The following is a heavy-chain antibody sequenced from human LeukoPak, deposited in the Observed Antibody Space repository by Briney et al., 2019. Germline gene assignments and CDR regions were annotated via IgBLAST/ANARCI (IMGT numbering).Heavy chain of an antibody. CDR2: ISAYNGNT. D-gene: IGHD3-3*01. CDR1: GYTFTSYG. V-gene: IGHV1-18*01. CDR3: ARVINILRFLEWLSPFDY. J-gene: IGHJ4*02. Sequence: ASVKVSCKASGYTFTSYGISWVRQAPGQGLEWMGWISAYNGNTNYAQKLQGRVTMTTDTSTSTAYMELRSLRSDDTAVYYCARVINILRFLEWLSPFDYWGQGTLVTVSS.